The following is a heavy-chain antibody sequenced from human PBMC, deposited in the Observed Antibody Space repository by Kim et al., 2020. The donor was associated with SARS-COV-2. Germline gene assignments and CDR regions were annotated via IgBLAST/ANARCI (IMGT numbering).Heavy chain of an antibody. J-gene: IGHJ4*02. Sequence: YADSVKGQLTIARHNAKNTLYLQKNSPRADDTAVYYCSRSNGSMSDDFDYRGQGTLVTVSS. V-gene: IGHV3-74*01. CDR3: SRSNGSMSDDFDY. D-gene: IGHD2-21*02.